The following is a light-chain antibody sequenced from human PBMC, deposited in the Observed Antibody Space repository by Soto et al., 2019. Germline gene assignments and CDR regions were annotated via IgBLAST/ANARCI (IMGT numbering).Light chain of an antibody. Sequence: QSALTQPASVAGSLGQSITISCTGTSSDVGNYDYVSWYQQHPGKAPKLMIYEVTNRPSGVSNRFSGSKSGNTASLTISGLQAEDEADYYCSSYTSSSTDVFGTGTKLTVL. CDR2: EVT. J-gene: IGLJ1*01. CDR1: SSDVGNYDY. V-gene: IGLV2-14*01. CDR3: SSYTSSSTDV.